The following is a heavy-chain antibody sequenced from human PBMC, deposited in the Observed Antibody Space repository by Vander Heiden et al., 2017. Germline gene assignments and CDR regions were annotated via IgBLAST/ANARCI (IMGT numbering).Heavy chain of an antibody. CDR3: AKAGEFSSGWYRYFDS. CDR2: ISGGGDST. V-gene: IGHV3-23*01. CDR1: GFTFRSYT. J-gene: IGHJ4*02. D-gene: IGHD6-19*01. Sequence: EVQLLESGGGLVQPGGSLRLSCAASGFTFRSYTLSWARQAPGKGLEWVSAISGGGDSTFHADSVRGRFTVSRDSSTNTLYLLMNNLRAEDTAVYYCAKAGEFSSGWYRYFDSWGQGTLVTVSS.